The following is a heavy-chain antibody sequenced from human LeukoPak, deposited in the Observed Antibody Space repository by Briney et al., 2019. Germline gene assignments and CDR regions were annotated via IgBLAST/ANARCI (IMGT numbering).Heavy chain of an antibody. D-gene: IGHD6-13*01. Sequence: GGSLRLSCAASGFTFSSYEMNWVRQAPGKGLEWVSYISSSGSTIYYADSVKGRFTISRDNAKNSLYLQMNSLRAEDTAVYYCARDRAAAARQPVDYWCQGTLVTVSS. J-gene: IGHJ4*02. V-gene: IGHV3-48*03. CDR3: ARDRAAAARQPVDY. CDR1: GFTFSSYE. CDR2: ISSSGSTI.